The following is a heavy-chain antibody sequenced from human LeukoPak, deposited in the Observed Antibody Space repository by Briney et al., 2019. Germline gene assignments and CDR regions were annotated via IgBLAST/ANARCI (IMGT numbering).Heavy chain of an antibody. CDR3: AKLGVVAATRASDYFDY. CDR2: IRSDGSNK. CDR1: GFSFSSYG. V-gene: IGHV3-30*02. D-gene: IGHD2-15*01. Sequence: GGSLRLSCAGCGFSFSSYGMHWVRQAPGRGLEWMAFIRSDGSNKYYADSVKGRFTISRDNSKNTLYLQMNSLRAEDTAVYYCAKLGVVAATRASDYFDYWGQGTLVTVSS. J-gene: IGHJ4*02.